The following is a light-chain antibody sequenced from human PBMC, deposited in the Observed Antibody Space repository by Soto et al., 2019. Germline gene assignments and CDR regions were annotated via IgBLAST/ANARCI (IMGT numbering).Light chain of an antibody. V-gene: IGKV1-5*03. J-gene: IGKJ5*01. CDR1: HDISTY. CDR3: QQHNSFSIT. Sequence: DIHLTQSPSLLSASVGDRVTITCRASHDISTYLAWYQQKPGKAPKLLIYKASSLESGVPSRFSGSGSGTEFTLTINSLQADDFATYYCQQHNSFSITFGQGTRLEIK. CDR2: KAS.